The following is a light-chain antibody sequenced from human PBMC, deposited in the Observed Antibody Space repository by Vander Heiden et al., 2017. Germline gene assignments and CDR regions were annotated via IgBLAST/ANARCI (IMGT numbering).Light chain of an antibody. V-gene: IGKV1-5*01. CDR2: EAS. Sequence: DIQMTQSPSTLSASIGDSVAITCRASQSLSRWLAWYKKKPGRAHKVLIYEASSLENGVPSRSSGSGSGREFTLTISSVQPDYFATYYCQQYNSYAYTFGQGTKLEI. CDR3: QQYNSYAYT. CDR1: QSLSRW. J-gene: IGKJ2*01.